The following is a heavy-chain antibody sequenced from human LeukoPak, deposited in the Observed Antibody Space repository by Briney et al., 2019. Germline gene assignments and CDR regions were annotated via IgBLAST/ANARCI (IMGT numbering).Heavy chain of an antibody. CDR3: ARDATPDSSGYYYDPSWYFDF. J-gene: IGHJ2*01. Sequence: GASVKVSCTASGYTFTGYYMHWVRQAPGQGLEWMGWINPNSGGTNYAQKFQGRVTMTRDTSISTAYMELSRLRSDDTAVYYCARDATPDSSGYYYDPSWYFDFWGRGTLVTVPS. CDR1: GYTFTGYY. V-gene: IGHV1-2*02. CDR2: INPNSGGT. D-gene: IGHD3-22*01.